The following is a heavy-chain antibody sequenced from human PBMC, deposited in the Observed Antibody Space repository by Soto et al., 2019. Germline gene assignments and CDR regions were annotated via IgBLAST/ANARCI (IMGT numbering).Heavy chain of an antibody. CDR2: IVVGSGNT. CDR1: GFTFTGSA. Sequence: SVKLSCKASGFTFTGSAVQWVRQARGQRLEWIGWIVVGSGNTNYAQKFQGRVTITRDTSASTAYMELSSLRSEDTAVYYCARASYSSGWYNLDYWGQGPLVTVSS. J-gene: IGHJ4*02. V-gene: IGHV1-58*01. D-gene: IGHD6-19*01. CDR3: ARASYSSGWYNLDY.